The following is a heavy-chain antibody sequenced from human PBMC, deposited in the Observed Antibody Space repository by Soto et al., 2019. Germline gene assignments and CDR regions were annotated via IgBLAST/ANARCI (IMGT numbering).Heavy chain of an antibody. D-gene: IGHD3-3*02. CDR2: ISSNGGST. V-gene: IGHV3-64D*08. J-gene: IGHJ5*02. Sequence: PGGSLRLSCSASGFTFSSYAMHCVRQAPGKGLEYVSAISSNGGSTYYADSVKGRFTISRDNSKNTLYLQMSSLRAEDTAVYYCVKGLVSHFWSGYYWNWFDPWGQGTLVTVSS. CDR1: GFTFSSYA. CDR3: VKGLVSHFWSGYYWNWFDP.